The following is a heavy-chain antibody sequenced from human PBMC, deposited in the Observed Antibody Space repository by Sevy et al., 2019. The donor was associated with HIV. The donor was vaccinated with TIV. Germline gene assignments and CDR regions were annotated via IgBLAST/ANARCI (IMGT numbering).Heavy chain of an antibody. V-gene: IGHV3-7*01. CDR1: GFTFNTYW. Sequence: GGSLRLSCIASGFTFNTYWMQWVRQAPGQGLEWVANIRQAGNEIYYADSVKGRFTISRDNAKESVYLQMSNLRVEDTGIYCCARRYSDLWGQGTLVTVSS. J-gene: IGHJ4*02. CDR3: ARRYSDL. CDR2: IRQAGNEI.